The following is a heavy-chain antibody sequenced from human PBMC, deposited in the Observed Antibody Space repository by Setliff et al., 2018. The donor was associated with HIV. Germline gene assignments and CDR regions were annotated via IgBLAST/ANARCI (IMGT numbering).Heavy chain of an antibody. J-gene: IGHJ6*02. D-gene: IGHD3-22*01. Sequence: ASVKVSCKASGYTFTNYGTSWVRQAPGQGLEWMGWISAYNGNTNYAQKLQGRVTMTTDTSTSTVYMELRSLRSDDTAVYYCARYDSSGYYPSNYYYGMDVWGQGTTVTVSS. CDR1: GYTFTNYG. CDR3: ARYDSSGYYPSNYYYGMDV. V-gene: IGHV1-18*01. CDR2: ISAYNGNT.